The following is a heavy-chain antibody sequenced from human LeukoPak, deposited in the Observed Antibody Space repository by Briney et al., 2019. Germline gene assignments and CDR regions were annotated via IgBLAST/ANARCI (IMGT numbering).Heavy chain of an antibody. CDR1: GGTFSSYA. Sequence: GASVKVSCKASGGTFSSYAISWVRQAPGQGLEWMGGIIPIFGTANYAQKFQGRVTITADESTSTAYMELSSLRSVDTAVYYCARERASRYSNKWFDPWGQGTLVTVSS. CDR3: ARERASRYSNKWFDP. D-gene: IGHD4-11*01. V-gene: IGHV1-69*13. CDR2: IIPIFGTA. J-gene: IGHJ5*02.